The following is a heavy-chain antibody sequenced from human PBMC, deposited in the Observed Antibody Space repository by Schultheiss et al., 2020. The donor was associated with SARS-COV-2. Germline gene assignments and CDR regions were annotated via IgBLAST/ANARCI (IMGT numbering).Heavy chain of an antibody. CDR3: VLGLRSRYYGMDV. D-gene: IGHD5/OR15-5a*01. CDR2: IYYSGST. Sequence: SETLSLTCTVSGGSISSYYWSWIRQPPGKGLEWIGYIYYSGSTNYNPSLKSRVTISVDTSKNQFSLKLSSVTAADTAVYYCVLGLRSRYYGMDVWGQGTTVTVSS. V-gene: IGHV4-59*08. CDR1: GGSISSYY. J-gene: IGHJ6*02.